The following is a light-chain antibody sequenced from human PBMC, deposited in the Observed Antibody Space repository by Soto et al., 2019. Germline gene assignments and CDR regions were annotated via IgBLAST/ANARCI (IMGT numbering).Light chain of an antibody. V-gene: IGLV1-44*01. J-gene: IGLJ3*02. Sequence: QSVLTQPPSASGTPGQRVIISCSGSKSNIGANSANWYQQVPGTAPKLLIFVNDQRPSGVPDRFSGSKSGTSASLAISGLQSEDEADYYCSAFDDSLNHWVFGGGTQLTVL. CDR1: KSNIGANS. CDR2: VND. CDR3: SAFDDSLNHWV.